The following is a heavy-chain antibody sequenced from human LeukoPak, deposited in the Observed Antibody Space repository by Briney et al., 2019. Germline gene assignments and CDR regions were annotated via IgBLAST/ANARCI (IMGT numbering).Heavy chain of an antibody. CDR3: ARRDCSSASCSFDY. D-gene: IGHD2-2*01. CDR1: GGSIGSYY. J-gene: IGHJ4*02. CDR2: IYYSGST. V-gene: IGHV4-59*01. Sequence: SETLSLTCTVSGGSIGSYYWSWIRQPPGKGLEWIGYIYYSGSTNHNPSLKSRVTISIDTSKNQFSLKLSSVTVADTAVYYCARRDCSSASCSFDYWGQGTLVTVSS.